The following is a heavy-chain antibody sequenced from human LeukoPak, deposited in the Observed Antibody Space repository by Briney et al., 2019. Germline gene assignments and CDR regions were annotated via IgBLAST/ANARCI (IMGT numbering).Heavy chain of an antibody. J-gene: IGHJ3*02. V-gene: IGHV4-39*01. D-gene: IGHD2-2*01. CDR2: IYYSGST. CDR1: GGSISSSSYY. Sequence: SSETLSLTCTVSGGSISSSSYYWGRIRQPPGKGLEWIGSIYYSGSTYYNPSLKSRVTISVDTSKNQFSLKLSSVTAADTAVYYCARKAVVVWGLGYCSSTSCSGAAFDIWGQGTMVTVSS. CDR3: ARKAVVVWGLGYCSSTSCSGAAFDI.